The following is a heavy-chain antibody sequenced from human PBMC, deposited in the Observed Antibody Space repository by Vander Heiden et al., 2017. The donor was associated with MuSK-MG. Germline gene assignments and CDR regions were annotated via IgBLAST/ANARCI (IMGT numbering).Heavy chain of an antibody. Sequence: QVQLVESGGGLVKPGGSLRLSSAAFGFTFSDYYMSWIRQAPGKGLEWVSHISSSSSTIYYADSVEGRFTITRDNAKNALYLQMNSLRARDTAVYYCARGSLRGLGYWGQGTLVTVSS. CDR2: ISSSSSTI. CDR3: ARGSLRGLGY. V-gene: IGHV3-11*01. D-gene: IGHD3-16*01. J-gene: IGHJ4*02. CDR1: GFTFSDYY.